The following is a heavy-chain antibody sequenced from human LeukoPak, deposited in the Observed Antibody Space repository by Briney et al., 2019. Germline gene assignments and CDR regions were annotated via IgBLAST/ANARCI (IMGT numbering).Heavy chain of an antibody. CDR2: IYSGGST. Sequence: GGSLRLSCAASGFTVSSNYMSWVRQAPGKGLEWVSVIYSGGSTYYADSVKGRFTISRHNSKNTLYLQMNSLRAEDTAVYYCARENGSGRYYGLYYYGMDVWGQGTTVTVSS. D-gene: IGHD3-10*01. CDR3: ARENGSGRYYGLYYYGMDV. V-gene: IGHV3-53*04. CDR1: GFTVSSNY. J-gene: IGHJ6*02.